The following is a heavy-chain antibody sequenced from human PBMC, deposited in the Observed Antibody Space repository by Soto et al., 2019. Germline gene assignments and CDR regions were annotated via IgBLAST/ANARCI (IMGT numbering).Heavy chain of an antibody. D-gene: IGHD3-10*01. V-gene: IGHV1-58*02. Sequence: GASVKVSCKASGFTFTHSAMQWVRQARGQSLEWIGWIVVGSGNTNYAPKFQERVTITWDMSTFTAYMELRSLRSDDTAVYYCARGVVSGSYYNQYNLFDPWGQGTLVTVSS. CDR3: ARGVVSGSYYNQYNLFDP. J-gene: IGHJ5*02. CDR1: GFTFTHSA. CDR2: IVVGSGNT.